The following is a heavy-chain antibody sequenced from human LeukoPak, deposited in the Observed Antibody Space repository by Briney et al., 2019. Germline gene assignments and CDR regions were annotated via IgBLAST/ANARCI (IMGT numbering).Heavy chain of an antibody. CDR2: ISGGGGST. Sequence: GGSLRLSCAASGLTLRRYAMSWVRQAPGKGLEWVSAISGGGGSTYYADSVKGRFTISRDNSNNTLFVQMNSLRAEDTAVYYCAKSRSGSANWALQIFDNWGQGALVTVSS. CDR3: AKSRSGSANWALQIFDN. J-gene: IGHJ4*02. D-gene: IGHD1-1*01. CDR1: GLTLRRYA. V-gene: IGHV3-23*01.